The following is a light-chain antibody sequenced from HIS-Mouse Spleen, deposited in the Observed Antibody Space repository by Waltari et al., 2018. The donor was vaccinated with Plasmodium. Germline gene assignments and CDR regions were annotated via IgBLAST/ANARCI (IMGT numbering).Light chain of an antibody. CDR3: QAWDSSTVV. CDR2: QAS. J-gene: IGLJ2*01. CDR1: KLGDKY. V-gene: IGLV3-1*01. Sequence: SYELTQPPSVSVSPGQTASITCPGDKLGDKYACWYQQKPGQSPVLVIYQASKRPPGCPERFSGSNAGNTATLTISGTQAMDEADYYCQAWDSSTVVFGGGTKLTVL.